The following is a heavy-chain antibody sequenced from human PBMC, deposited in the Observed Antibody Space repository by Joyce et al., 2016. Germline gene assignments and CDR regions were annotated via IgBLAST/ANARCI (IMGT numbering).Heavy chain of an antibody. J-gene: IGHJ5*02. D-gene: IGHD2/OR15-2a*01. CDR1: CGAISSGDYY. CDR2: IYNSGSI. Sequence: QVQLQESGPALVEPSQTLSLTCTVSCGAISSGDYYWNWIRQSPGNGLEWIGYIYNSGSISYNPSLESRITMSIDTSKNQCSLKLHSVTAADSAVYYCARLKSSTFNCLDAWGQGTLVTVS. V-gene: IGHV4-30-4*01. CDR3: ARLKSSTFNCLDA.